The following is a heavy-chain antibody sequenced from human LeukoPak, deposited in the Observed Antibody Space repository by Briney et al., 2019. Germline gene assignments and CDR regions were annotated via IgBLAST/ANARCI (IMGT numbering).Heavy chain of an antibody. V-gene: IGHV4-30-4*01. CDR2: IYYSGST. J-gene: IGHJ6*02. Sequence: SETLSLTCIVSGGSISSGDYYWSWIRQPPGKGLEWTGYIYYSGSTYYNPSLKSRVTISVDTSKNQFSLKLSSVTAADTAVYYCAREYCGGDCYLYYYYGMDVWGQGTTVTVSS. CDR3: AREYCGGDCYLYYYYGMDV. CDR1: GGSISSGDYY. D-gene: IGHD2-21*02.